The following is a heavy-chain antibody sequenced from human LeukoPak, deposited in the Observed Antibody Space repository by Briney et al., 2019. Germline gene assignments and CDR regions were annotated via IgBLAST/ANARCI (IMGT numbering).Heavy chain of an antibody. CDR2: ISWNSGSI. V-gene: IGHV3-9*01. J-gene: IGHJ4*02. CDR1: GFTFDDYA. Sequence: PGRSLRLSCAASGFTFDDYAMHWVRQAPGKGLEWVSGISWNSGSIGYADSVKGRFTISRDNAKNSLYLQMNSLRAEDTAVYYCARGIAVAGTCYWGQGTLVTVSS. CDR3: ARGIAVAGTCY. D-gene: IGHD6-19*01.